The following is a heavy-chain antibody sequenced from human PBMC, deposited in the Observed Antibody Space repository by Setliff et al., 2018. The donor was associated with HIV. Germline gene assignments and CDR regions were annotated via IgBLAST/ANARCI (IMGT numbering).Heavy chain of an antibody. V-gene: IGHV4-59*01. D-gene: IGHD4-17*01. CDR3: AGYGDYPLPKLIY. CDR1: GDSISNSY. J-gene: IGHJ4*02. Sequence: PSETLSLTCTVSGDSISNSYWSWIRQPPGKGLEWIGCIDDSGTTNYNPSLETRVTISIDTSKKQFSLTLSSVTAADTAIYFCAGYGDYPLPKLIYWGQGTLVTVSS. CDR2: IDDSGTT.